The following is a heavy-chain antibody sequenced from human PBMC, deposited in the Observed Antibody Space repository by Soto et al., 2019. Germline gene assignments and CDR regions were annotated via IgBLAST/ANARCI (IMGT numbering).Heavy chain of an antibody. V-gene: IGHV1-3*01. CDR2: IHAVNGAT. CDR3: ASRVTEYSYARLDV. Sequence: QVHLVQSGTEVKEPGASVKLSCKASGFSFTNYAIHWVRQAPGQSLEWMGWIHAVNGATQYSQKFQARVTFTRDTSANTAYMDLRRLRSEDRALYFCASRVTEYSYARLDVWGQGTTVDVSS. D-gene: IGHD5-18*01. J-gene: IGHJ6*02. CDR1: GFSFTNYA.